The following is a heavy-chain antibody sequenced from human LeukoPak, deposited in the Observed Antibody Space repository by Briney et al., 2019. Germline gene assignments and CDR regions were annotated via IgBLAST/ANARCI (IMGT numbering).Heavy chain of an antibody. CDR2: INSDGSST. D-gene: IGHD3-16*02. CDR3: AKALGELSFIIDH. Sequence: GGSLRLSCAASGFTFSSYWMHWARHAPGKGLVWVSRINSDGSSTSYADSVKGRFTISRDNAKNTLYLQMNSLRAEDTAVYYCAKALGELSFIIDHWGQGTLVTVSS. CDR1: GFTFSSYW. V-gene: IGHV3-74*01. J-gene: IGHJ4*02.